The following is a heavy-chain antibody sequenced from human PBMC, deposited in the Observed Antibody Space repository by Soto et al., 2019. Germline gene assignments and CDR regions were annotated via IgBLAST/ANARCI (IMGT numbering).Heavy chain of an antibody. J-gene: IGHJ4*02. Sequence: LRLSCATSGFPFNDYYMTWIRQAPGKGLEWLSHISPKSTFRNYADSVKGRFTISRDNTESSLFLQMNSLGVDDTAVYSCVRGGGGGLFEHWGQGVLVTVSS. CDR2: ISPKSTFR. V-gene: IGHV3-11*06. D-gene: IGHD2-21*01. CDR1: GFPFNDYY. CDR3: VRGGGGGLFEH.